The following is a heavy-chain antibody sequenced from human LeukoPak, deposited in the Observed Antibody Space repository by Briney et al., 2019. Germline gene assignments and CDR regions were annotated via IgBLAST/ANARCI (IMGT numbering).Heavy chain of an antibody. V-gene: IGHV1-69*04. CDR3: ATDGSGSSLHY. CDR1: GGTFNSYA. Sequence: GASVKVSCKASGGTFNSYAISWVRQAPGQGLEWMGRIIPILGIANYAQKFQGRVTITADKSTSTAYMELSSLRSEDTAVYYCATDGSGSSLHYWGQETLVAVSS. J-gene: IGHJ4*02. D-gene: IGHD3-10*01. CDR2: IIPILGIA.